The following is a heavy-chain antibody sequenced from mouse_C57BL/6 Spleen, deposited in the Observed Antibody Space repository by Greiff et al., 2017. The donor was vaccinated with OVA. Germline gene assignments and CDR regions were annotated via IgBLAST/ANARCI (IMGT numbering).Heavy chain of an antibody. Sequence: QVQLQQPGAELVKPGASVKLSCKASGYTFTSYWMHWVKQRPGQGLEWIGMIHPNSGSTNYNEKFKSKATLTVDKSSSTAYMQLSSLTSEDSAVYYCARITTVVKGYCDVWGTGTTVTVSS. V-gene: IGHV1-64*01. CDR3: ARITTVVKGYCDV. D-gene: IGHD1-1*01. CDR1: GYTFTSYW. J-gene: IGHJ1*03. CDR2: IHPNSGST.